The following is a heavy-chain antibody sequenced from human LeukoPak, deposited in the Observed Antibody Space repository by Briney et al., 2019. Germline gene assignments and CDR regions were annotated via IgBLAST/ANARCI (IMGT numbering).Heavy chain of an antibody. J-gene: IGHJ4*02. Sequence: SQTLSLTCTVSGGSISSSSYYWGWIRQPPGKGLEWIGSIPYSGSTYYSPSLKSRVTISVDTSKNQFSLKLSSVTAADTAVYYCARCKDYYVSGSYYKTFDYWGQGTLVTVSS. CDR1: GGSISSSSYY. V-gene: IGHV4-39*07. CDR3: ARCKDYYVSGSYYKTFDY. D-gene: IGHD3-10*01. CDR2: IPYSGST.